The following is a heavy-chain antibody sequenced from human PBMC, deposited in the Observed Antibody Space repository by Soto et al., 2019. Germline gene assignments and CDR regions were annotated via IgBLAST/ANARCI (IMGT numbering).Heavy chain of an antibody. Sequence: QVQLVQSGTEVKKPGASVKVSCKASGYTFSSIGLSWVRQAPGQGLEWMGWISTYSVNTNYAQNLQGRVTLTTDTSKSTAYMELRGLRSDDTAVYYCARGNYGGEFDYWGQGTLVTVSS. V-gene: IGHV1-18*01. J-gene: IGHJ4*02. CDR1: GYTFSSIG. CDR3: ARGNYGGEFDY. CDR2: ISTYSVNT. D-gene: IGHD4-17*01.